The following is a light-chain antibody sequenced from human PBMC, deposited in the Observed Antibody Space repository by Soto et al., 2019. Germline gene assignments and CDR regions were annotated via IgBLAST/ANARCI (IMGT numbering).Light chain of an antibody. CDR1: QSVNSR. Sequence: EIVLTQSPGTLSLSPVEISTLSCRASQSVNSRLAWYQHKPGQAPRLLISGASSRATGIPDRFSGSGSATDFTLTISRLEPEDFALYYCQNYGRSPITCGQGTRREIK. J-gene: IGKJ5*01. CDR2: GAS. CDR3: QNYGRSPIT. V-gene: IGKV3-20*01.